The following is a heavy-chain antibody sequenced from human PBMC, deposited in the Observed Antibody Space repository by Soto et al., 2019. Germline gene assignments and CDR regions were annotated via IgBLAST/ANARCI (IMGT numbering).Heavy chain of an antibody. CDR2: INPRGGST. CDR1: GHTFAAYF. CDR3: ARAPYSSSSFFFDF. D-gene: IGHD6-6*01. Sequence: ASVKVSCKASGHTFAAYFMHWVRQAPGQGLEWMGIINPRGGSTNYAQRFQGRVAMTWDTSTSTAYMELGSLRSDDTAVYYCARAPYSSSSFFFDFWGQGTPVTVSS. J-gene: IGHJ4*02. V-gene: IGHV1-46*01.